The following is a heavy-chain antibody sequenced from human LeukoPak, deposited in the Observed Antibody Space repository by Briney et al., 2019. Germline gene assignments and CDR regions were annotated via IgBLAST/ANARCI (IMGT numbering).Heavy chain of an antibody. Sequence: GGSLRLSCAASGFTFSDYYMSWLRQAPGKGLEWVSYISSSSSYTNYADSVKGRFTISRDNAKNSLYLQMNSLRAEDTAVYYCAGSPGIAAAGAYSWFDPWGQGTLVTVSS. CDR3: AGSPGIAAAGAYSWFDP. V-gene: IGHV3-11*06. J-gene: IGHJ5*02. D-gene: IGHD6-13*01. CDR2: ISSSSSYT. CDR1: GFTFSDYY.